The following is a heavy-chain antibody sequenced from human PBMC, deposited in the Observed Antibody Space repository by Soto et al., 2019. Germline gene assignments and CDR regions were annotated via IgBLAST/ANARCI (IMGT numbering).Heavy chain of an antibody. V-gene: IGHV3-23*01. D-gene: IGHD3-10*01. J-gene: IGHJ6*02. CDR1: GFTFSDYA. CDR2: LDGAGGST. Sequence: LRLSCLASGFTFSDYAMTWVRHVPGRGLEWVASLDGAGGSTYYADSVRGRFTISRDNSQNTLFLQMKRLTVDDTAIYYCAAPRDEYGSGVSWFTYGMDIWGQGTTVTVSS. CDR3: AAPRDEYGSGVSWFTYGMDI.